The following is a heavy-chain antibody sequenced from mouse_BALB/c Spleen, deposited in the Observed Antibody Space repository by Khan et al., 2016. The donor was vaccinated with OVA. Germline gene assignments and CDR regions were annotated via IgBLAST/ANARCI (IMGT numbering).Heavy chain of an antibody. V-gene: IGHV2-6-2*01. CDR1: GFSLTSYA. J-gene: IGHJ4*01. CDR2: IWSDGRT. CDR3: ARHQFPLSMDS. Sequence: QVQLKESGPDLVAPSQSLSITCTVSGFSLTSYAIHWVRQPPGKGLEWLVVIWSDGRTTYNSALKSRLSISKDNSKSQVFLKINSLQTDDTAVYYCARHQFPLSMDSWGQGTPVTVSS.